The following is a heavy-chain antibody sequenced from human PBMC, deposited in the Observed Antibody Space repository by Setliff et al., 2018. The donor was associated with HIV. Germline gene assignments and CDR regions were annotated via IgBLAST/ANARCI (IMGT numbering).Heavy chain of an antibody. V-gene: IGHV4-61*02. CDR2: IYSSGST. CDR3: ARADSSPWSHYFDY. Sequence: SETLSLTCTVSGGSISSGIHYWNWIRQPAGKGLEWIGRIYSSGSTNYNPSLKSRVTISADTSKNQFSLKLSSVTAADTALYYCARADSSPWSHYFDYWGQGTLVTVSS. CDR1: GGSISSGIHY. D-gene: IGHD6-6*01. J-gene: IGHJ4*02.